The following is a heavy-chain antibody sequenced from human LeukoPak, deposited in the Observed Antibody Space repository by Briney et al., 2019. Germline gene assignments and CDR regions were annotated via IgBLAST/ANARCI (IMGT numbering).Heavy chain of an antibody. V-gene: IGHV3-30*02. CDR2: VRYDGTNK. Sequence: GGSLRLSCIPSGFIFSNYGMHWVRQAPGKGPEWVAFVRYDGTNKYYTDSVRGRFTISRDNSKNTLYLQMSSLRVEDTALYYCAKYYREGSGASPLDYWGQGTLVTVSS. CDR3: AKYYREGSGASPLDY. J-gene: IGHJ4*02. CDR1: GFIFSNYG. D-gene: IGHD3-22*01.